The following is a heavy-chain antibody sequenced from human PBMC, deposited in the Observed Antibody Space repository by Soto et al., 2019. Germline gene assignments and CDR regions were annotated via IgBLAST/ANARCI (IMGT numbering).Heavy chain of an antibody. CDR1: GYTFTSYG. CDR3: AKNGQPPYYYYGMDV. J-gene: IGHJ6*02. D-gene: IGHD2-8*01. Sequence: ASVKVSCKASGYTFTSYGISWVRQAPGQGLEWMGWISGYNGDTNYAQKVQGRVTMTIDTSTYTAYMELRSLTSDDTAIYYCAKNGQPPYYYYGMDVWGQGTTVTVSS. V-gene: IGHV1-18*01. CDR2: ISGYNGDT.